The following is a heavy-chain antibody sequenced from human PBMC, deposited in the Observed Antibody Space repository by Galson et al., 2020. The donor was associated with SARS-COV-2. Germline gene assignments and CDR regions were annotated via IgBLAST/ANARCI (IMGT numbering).Heavy chain of an antibody. D-gene: IGHD5-12*01. CDR3: AHSSLSESRGLLYGLDV. J-gene: IGHJ6*02. CDR1: GFSLSTSAVG. V-gene: IGHV2-5*01. Sequence: ESGPTQVKPTQTLTLTCTFSGFSLSTSAVGMGWIPQPPGKDLEWLALIYWNDDKRFSPSLKSRLTITRDTSKNQVVLTMTNMDPVDTATYYCAHSSLSESRGLLYGLDVWGQGTTVTVSS. CDR2: IYWNDDK.